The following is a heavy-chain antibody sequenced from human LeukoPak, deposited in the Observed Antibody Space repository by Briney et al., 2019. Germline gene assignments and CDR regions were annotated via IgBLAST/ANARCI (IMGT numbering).Heavy chain of an antibody. CDR3: ARHHSGSYYYFDY. Sequence: PSETLSLTCTVSGGSISSSSYYWGWIRQPPGKGLEWIVSIYYSGSTYYNPSLKSRVTISVDTSKNQFSLKLSSVTAADTAVYYCARHHSGSYYYFDYWGQGTLVTVSS. J-gene: IGHJ4*02. CDR1: GGSISSSSYY. D-gene: IGHD1-26*01. CDR2: IYYSGST. V-gene: IGHV4-39*01.